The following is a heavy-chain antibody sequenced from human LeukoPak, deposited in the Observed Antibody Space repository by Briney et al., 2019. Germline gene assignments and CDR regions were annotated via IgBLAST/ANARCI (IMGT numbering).Heavy chain of an antibody. CDR2: IKQDGSQK. J-gene: IGHJ3*02. CDR3: ARDGHFNTFHI. V-gene: IGHV3-7*03. D-gene: IGHD2/OR15-2a*01. CDR1: GFTFSSYW. Sequence: PGGSLRLSCAASGFTFSSYWMSWVRQAPGKGLEWVANIKQDGSQKYYVDSVKGRFTISRDNAKTSLYLQMNSLRAEDTAVYYCARDGHFNTFHIWGQGTMVTVSS.